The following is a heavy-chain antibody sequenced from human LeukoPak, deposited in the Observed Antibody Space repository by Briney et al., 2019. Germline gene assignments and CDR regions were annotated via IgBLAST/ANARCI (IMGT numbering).Heavy chain of an antibody. CDR1: GGTFSSYA. CDR3: ARGRAVAGKGLDY. CDR2: ISAYNGNT. J-gene: IGHJ4*02. Sequence: ASVKVSCKASGGTFSSYAISWVRQAPGQGLEWMGWISAYNGNTNYAQKLQGRVTMTTDTSTSTAYMELSSLRSEDTAVYYCARGRAVAGKGLDYWGQGTLVTVSS. V-gene: IGHV1-18*01. D-gene: IGHD6-19*01.